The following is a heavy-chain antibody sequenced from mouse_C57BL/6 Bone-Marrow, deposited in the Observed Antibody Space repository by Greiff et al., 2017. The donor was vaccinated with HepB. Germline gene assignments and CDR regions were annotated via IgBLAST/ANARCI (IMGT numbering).Heavy chain of an antibody. J-gene: IGHJ1*03. CDR1: GFTFSDFY. V-gene: IGHV7-1*01. CDR3: ARDAKSWYFDV. CDR2: SRNKANDYTT. Sequence: DVMLVESGGGLVQSGRSLRLSCATSGFTFSDFYMEWVRQAPGKGLEWIAASRNKANDYTTEYSASVKGRFIVSRDTSQSILYLQMNALRAEDTAIYYCARDAKSWYFDVWGTGTTVTVSS.